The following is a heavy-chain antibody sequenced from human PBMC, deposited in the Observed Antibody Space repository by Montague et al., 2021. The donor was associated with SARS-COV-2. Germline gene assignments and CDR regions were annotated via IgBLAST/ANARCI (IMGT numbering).Heavy chain of an antibody. CDR2: ISWNSGSI. V-gene: IGHV3-9*01. Sequence: SRRISCVASGFTFDDYAMHWVRQAPGKGLEWVSGISWNSGSIGYADSVKGRFTISRDNAKNSLYLQMNSLRAEDTALYYCALPQELGFDYWGQGTLVTVSS. J-gene: IGHJ4*02. D-gene: IGHD7-27*01. CDR1: GFTFDDYA. CDR3: ALPQELGFDY.